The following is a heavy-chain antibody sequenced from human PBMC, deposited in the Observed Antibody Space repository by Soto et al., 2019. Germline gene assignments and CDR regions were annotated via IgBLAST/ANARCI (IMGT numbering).Heavy chain of an antibody. CDR3: ARDRVNWNDGGYYFDY. CDR1: GGTFSSYA. V-gene: IGHV1-69*12. D-gene: IGHD1-20*01. J-gene: IGHJ4*02. Sequence: QVQLVQSGAAVKKPGSSVKVSCKASGGTFSSYAISWVRQAPGQGLEWMGGIIPIFGTANYAQKFQGRVTITADESTSXAYREMSSLRSEDTAVYYCARDRVNWNDGGYYFDYWGQGTLVTVSS. CDR2: IIPIFGTA.